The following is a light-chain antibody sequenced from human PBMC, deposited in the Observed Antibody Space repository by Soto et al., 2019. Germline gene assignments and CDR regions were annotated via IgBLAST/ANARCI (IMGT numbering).Light chain of an antibody. CDR2: LGS. CDR1: QSLLHSNGYNY. Sequence: DIVMTQSPLSLPVTPGEPASISCRSSQSLLHSNGYNYLDWNLQKPGQSPQLLIYLGSNRASGVPDRFSGSGSGTDFPLKISRVEAEDVGVYYCMQALQTPAFGQGTKVEIK. CDR3: MQALQTPA. V-gene: IGKV2-28*01. J-gene: IGKJ1*01.